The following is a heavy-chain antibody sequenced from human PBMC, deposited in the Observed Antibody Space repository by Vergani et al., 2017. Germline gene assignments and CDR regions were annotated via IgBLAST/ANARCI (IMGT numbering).Heavy chain of an antibody. CDR2: IYYSGST. V-gene: IGHV4-39*01. CDR1: GASIRSSNYY. J-gene: IGHJ5*02. CDR3: GIHSTGEWLVKLWWIDP. D-gene: IGHD6-19*01. Sequence: QLQLQESGPGLVRPSATLSLTCSVSGASIRSSNYYWGWIRQPPGKGLEWIESIYYSGSTSYNPSLKSRVTISVDTSKKQFSLKLICVTAADTAVYFCGIHSTGEWLVKLWWIDPWGQGIRVTVSS.